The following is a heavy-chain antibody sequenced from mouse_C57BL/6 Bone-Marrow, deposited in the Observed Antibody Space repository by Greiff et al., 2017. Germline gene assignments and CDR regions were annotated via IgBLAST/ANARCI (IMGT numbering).Heavy chain of an antibody. CDR2: IDPAYGNA. D-gene: IGHD2-3*01. Sequence: VQLQQSVAELVRPGASVKLSCTASGFNIKNTYMHWVKQRPEQGLEWIGRIDPAYGNAKYAPKFQGKAPITADPSSTTAYLQLSSLTSEDTAIYYCSRGDGYSPLAYWGQGTLVTVSA. V-gene: IGHV14-3*01. J-gene: IGHJ3*01. CDR3: SRGDGYSPLAY. CDR1: GFNIKNTY.